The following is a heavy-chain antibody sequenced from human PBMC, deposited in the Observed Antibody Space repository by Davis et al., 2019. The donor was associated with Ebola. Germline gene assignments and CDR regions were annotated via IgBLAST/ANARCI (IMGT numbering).Heavy chain of an antibody. V-gene: IGHV1-2*02. CDR2: INPNSGGT. D-gene: IGHD3-9*01. CDR1: GYTFTGYY. J-gene: IGHJ5*02. Sequence: ASVTVSCKASGYTFTGYYMHWVRQAPGQGLEWMGWINPNSGGTNYAQKFQGRVTMTRDTSISTAYMELSRLRSDDTAVYYCAREEGRTYYDILTGPNWFDPWGQGTLVTVSS. CDR3: AREEGRTYYDILTGPNWFDP.